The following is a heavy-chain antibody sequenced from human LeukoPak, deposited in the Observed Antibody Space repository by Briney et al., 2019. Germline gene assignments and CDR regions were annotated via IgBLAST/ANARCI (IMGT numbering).Heavy chain of an antibody. D-gene: IGHD6-6*01. CDR1: GGSISSYY. CDR3: ARETFKAARGKFDY. Sequence: SETLSLTCTVSGGSISSYYWSWIRQPAGKGLEWIGRIYTSGSTNYNPSLKSRVTMSVDTSKNQFSLKLSSVTTADTAVYYCARETFKAARGKFDYWGQGTLVTVSS. J-gene: IGHJ4*02. CDR2: IYTSGST. V-gene: IGHV4-4*07.